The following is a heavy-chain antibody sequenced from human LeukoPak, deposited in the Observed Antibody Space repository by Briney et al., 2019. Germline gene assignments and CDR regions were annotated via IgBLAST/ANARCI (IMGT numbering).Heavy chain of an antibody. CDR3: ARVSGDYHYWYFDL. J-gene: IGHJ2*01. V-gene: IGHV4-39*07. CDR2: IYHSGST. CDR1: GGPISSSNYY. Sequence: SETLSLTCTVSGGPISSSNYYWAWIRQPPGKGLEWIGEIYHSGSTNYNPSLKSRVTISVDKSKNQFSLKLSSVTAADTAVYYCARVSGDYHYWYFDLWGRGTLVTVSS. D-gene: IGHD2-21*02.